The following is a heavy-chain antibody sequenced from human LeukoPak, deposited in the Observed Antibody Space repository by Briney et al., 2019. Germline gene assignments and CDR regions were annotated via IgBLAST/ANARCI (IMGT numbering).Heavy chain of an antibody. J-gene: IGHJ4*02. CDR2: ISYDGSNK. CDR3: ARDLAGSGWYVDD. V-gene: IGHV3-30-3*01. CDR1: GFTFSTYT. Sequence: GGSLRLSCAASGFTFSTYTMHWVRQAPGKGLEWVAVISYDGSNKYYADSVKGRFTISRDNSKNTLYLQMNSLRAEDTAVYYCARDLAGSGWYVDDWGQGTLVTVSS. D-gene: IGHD6-19*01.